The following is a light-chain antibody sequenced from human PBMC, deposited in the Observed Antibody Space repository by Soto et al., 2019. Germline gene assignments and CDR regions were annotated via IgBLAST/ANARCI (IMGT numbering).Light chain of an antibody. CDR3: QQHRSSPPSWT. CDR1: QSVSSNY. CDR2: GAS. J-gene: IGKJ1*01. V-gene: IGKV3-20*01. Sequence: EIVLTQSPGTLSLPPGERATLSCRASQSVSSNYLAWYQQKPGQPPSLLIVGASSRATGIPDRFSGSGSGTDFTLTISRLEPEDFSVYYCQQHRSSPPSWTFGQGTKVEIK.